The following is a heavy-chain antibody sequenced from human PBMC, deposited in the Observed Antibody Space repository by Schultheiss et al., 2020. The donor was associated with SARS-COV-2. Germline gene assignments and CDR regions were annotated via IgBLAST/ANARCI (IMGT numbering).Heavy chain of an antibody. CDR3: AVAAAGTDY. CDR2: IYYSGST. V-gene: IGHV4-59*08. Sequence: SETLSLTCTVSGGSISNNYWSWIRQPPGKGLEWIGYIYYSGSTNYNPSLKSRVTISVDTSKNQFSLKLSSVTAADTAVYYCAVAAAGTDYWGQGTLVTVSS. J-gene: IGHJ4*02. D-gene: IGHD6-13*01. CDR1: GGSISNNY.